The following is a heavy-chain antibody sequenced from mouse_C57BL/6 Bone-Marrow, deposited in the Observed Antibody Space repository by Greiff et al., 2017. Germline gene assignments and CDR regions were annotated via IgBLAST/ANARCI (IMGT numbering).Heavy chain of an antibody. CDR1: GYTFTSYW. J-gene: IGHJ4*01. CDR3: ARTGVYYYGSGYAMDY. CDR2: IDPSDSYT. Sequence: QVQLQQPGAELVMPGASVKLSCKASGYTFTSYWMHWVKQRPGQGLEWIGEIDPSDSYTNYNQKFKGKSTLTVDKSSSTAYMQLSSLTSEDSAVYYCARTGVYYYGSGYAMDYWGQGTSVTVSS. D-gene: IGHD1-1*01. V-gene: IGHV1-69*01.